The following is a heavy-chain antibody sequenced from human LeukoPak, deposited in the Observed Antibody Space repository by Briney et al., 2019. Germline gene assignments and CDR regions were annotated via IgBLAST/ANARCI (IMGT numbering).Heavy chain of an antibody. CDR2: IYHSGST. D-gene: IGHD6-19*01. Sequence: SETLSLTCTVSGGSISSSSYYWGWIRQPPGKGLEWIGSIYHSGSTYYNPSLKSRVTISVDTSKNQFSLKLSSVTAADTAVYYCARASGSGWNFDYWGQGTLVTVSS. CDR3: ARASGSGWNFDY. J-gene: IGHJ4*02. V-gene: IGHV4-39*07. CDR1: GGSISSSSYY.